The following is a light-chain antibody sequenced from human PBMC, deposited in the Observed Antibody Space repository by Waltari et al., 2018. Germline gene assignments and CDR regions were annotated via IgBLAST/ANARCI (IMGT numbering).Light chain of an antibody. Sequence: QSTLTQPASVSWSPGQSITISCTGTNSDVGGYNYVSWYQQLPGKAPKLMIYDVNKWPSGFSNRFSGSKSGNTASLTISGLQAEDEADYYCSSYMNRDTHVIFGGGTKLTVL. V-gene: IGLV2-14*03. CDR1: NSDVGGYNY. CDR2: DVN. CDR3: SSYMNRDTHVI. J-gene: IGLJ2*01.